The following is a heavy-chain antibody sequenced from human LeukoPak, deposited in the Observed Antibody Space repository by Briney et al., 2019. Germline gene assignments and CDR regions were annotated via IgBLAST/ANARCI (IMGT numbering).Heavy chain of an antibody. CDR3: AKVTVVVVAATPSDY. J-gene: IGHJ4*02. V-gene: IGHV3-30*02. CDR1: GFTFSSYG. D-gene: IGHD2-15*01. CDR2: IRYDGSNK. Sequence: PGGSLRLSCAASGFTFSSYGMHWVRQAPGKGLEWVAFIRYDGSNKYYADSVKGRFTISRDNSKNTLYLQMNSQRAEDTAVYYCAKVTVVVVAATPSDYWGQGTLVTVSS.